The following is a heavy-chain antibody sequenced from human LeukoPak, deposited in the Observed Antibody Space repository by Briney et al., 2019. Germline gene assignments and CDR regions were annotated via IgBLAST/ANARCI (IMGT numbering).Heavy chain of an antibody. CDR2: IYTSGST. D-gene: IGHD3-22*01. CDR1: GGSISSGSYY. Sequence: PSGTLSLTCTVSGGSISSGSYYGSWIRQPAGKGLEWIGRIYTSGSTNYNPSLKSRVTISVDTSKNQFSLKLSSVTDADTAVYYCACEYYYDSSGYYYGIDYWGQGTLVTVSS. V-gene: IGHV4-61*02. J-gene: IGHJ4*02. CDR3: ACEYYYDSSGYYYGIDY.